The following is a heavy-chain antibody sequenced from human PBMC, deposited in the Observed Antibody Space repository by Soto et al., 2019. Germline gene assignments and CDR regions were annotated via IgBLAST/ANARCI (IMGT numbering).Heavy chain of an antibody. CDR1: GGSFSGYY. Sequence: SETLSLTCAVYGGSFSGYYWSWIRQPPGKGLEWIGEINHSGSTNYNPSLKSRVTISVDTSKNQFSLKLSSVTAADTAVYYCARGELRVWNYDNWFDPWGQGTLVTVSS. CDR2: INHSGST. D-gene: IGHD1-7*01. V-gene: IGHV4-34*01. CDR3: ARGELRVWNYDNWFDP. J-gene: IGHJ5*02.